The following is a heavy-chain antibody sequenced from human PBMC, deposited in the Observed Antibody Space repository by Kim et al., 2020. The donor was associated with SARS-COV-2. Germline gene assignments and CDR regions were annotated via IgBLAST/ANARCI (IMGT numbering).Heavy chain of an antibody. Sequence: SETLSLTCTVSGGSISSYYWSWIRQPPGKGLEWIGYIYYSGSTNYNASLKSRVTISVDTSKNQFSLKLSSVTAADTAVYYCARVSGSSAVDVWGQGTTVTVSS. V-gene: IGHV4-59*13. CDR2: IYYSGST. CDR1: GGSISSYY. D-gene: IGHD1-26*01. CDR3: ARVSGSSAVDV. J-gene: IGHJ6*02.